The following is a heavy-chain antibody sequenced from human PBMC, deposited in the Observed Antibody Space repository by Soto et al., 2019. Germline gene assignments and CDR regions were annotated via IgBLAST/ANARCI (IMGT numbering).Heavy chain of an antibody. Sequence: EASVKVSCKPSGYTFTDYDINWVRQAPGQGLEYMGWVSPENSNAGYAQQFRGRVSMTTNTIISTAYLELTDLRYEDTAVYYCEVTTGYWGQGTMVTVSS. CDR3: EVTTGY. CDR1: GYTFTDYD. CDR2: VSPENSNA. J-gene: IGHJ4*02. V-gene: IGHV1-8*01. D-gene: IGHD2-21*02.